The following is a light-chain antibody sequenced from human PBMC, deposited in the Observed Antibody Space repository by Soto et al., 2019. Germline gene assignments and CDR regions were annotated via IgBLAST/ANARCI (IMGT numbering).Light chain of an antibody. CDR2: EVS. V-gene: IGLV2-14*01. J-gene: IGLJ1*01. CDR1: SSDVGGYNY. Sequence: QSVLTQPASVSGSPGQSITISCTGTSSDVGGYNYVSWYQQHPGKAPKLMIYEVSNRPSGVSNRFSGSKSGNTASLTISGLQAEDEADYYCSSYTSSSLYVFGTETKVTVL. CDR3: SSYTSSSLYV.